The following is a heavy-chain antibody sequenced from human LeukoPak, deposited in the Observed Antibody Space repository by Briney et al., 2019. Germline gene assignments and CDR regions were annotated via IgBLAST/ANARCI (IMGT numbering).Heavy chain of an antibody. V-gene: IGHV1-2*02. CDR2: INPNSGGT. Sequence: GASVKVSCKASGYTFTGYYMHWVRQAPGQGLEWMGWINPNSGGTNYAQKFQGRVTMTRDTSISTAYMELSRLTSDDTALYYCARALTRYSTAWYGYWGQGTLVTVSS. CDR1: GYTFTGYY. J-gene: IGHJ4*02. CDR3: ARALTRYSTAWYGY. D-gene: IGHD6-19*01.